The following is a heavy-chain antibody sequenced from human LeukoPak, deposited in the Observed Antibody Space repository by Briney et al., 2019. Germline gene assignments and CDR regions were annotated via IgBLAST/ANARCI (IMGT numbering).Heavy chain of an antibody. D-gene: IGHD3-10*01. Sequence: SQTLSLTCAVSGGSISSGGYSWSWIRQPPGKGLEWIGYIYHSGSTYYNPSLKSRVTISVDRSKNQFSLKLSSVTAADTAVYYCARVYGSGRWSGGNWFDPWGQGTLVTVSS. CDR1: GGSISSGGYS. CDR3: ARVYGSGRWSGGNWFDP. CDR2: IYHSGST. J-gene: IGHJ5*02. V-gene: IGHV4-30-2*01.